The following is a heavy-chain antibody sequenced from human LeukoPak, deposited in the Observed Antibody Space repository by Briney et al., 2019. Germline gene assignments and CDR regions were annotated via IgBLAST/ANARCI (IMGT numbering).Heavy chain of an antibody. Sequence: SETLSLTCAVYGGSFSGYYWSWIRQPPGKGLEWLGEINHSGSTNYNPSLKSRVTISVDTSKNQFSLKLSSVTAADTAVYYCARGARGWYLRYWGQGTLVTVSS. J-gene: IGHJ4*02. CDR3: ARGARGWYLRY. CDR2: INHSGST. V-gene: IGHV4-34*01. D-gene: IGHD6-19*01. CDR1: GGSFSGYY.